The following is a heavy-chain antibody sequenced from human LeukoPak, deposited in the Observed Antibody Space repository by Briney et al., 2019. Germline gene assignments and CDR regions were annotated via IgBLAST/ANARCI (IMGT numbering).Heavy chain of an antibody. V-gene: IGHV4-39*07. CDR3: ARFEPRWLQLTGAFDI. Sequence: SETLSLTCTVSGGSISSSSYYWGWIRQPPGKGLEWIGSIYYSGSTYYNPSLKSRVTISVDTSKNQFSLKLSSVTAADTAVYYCARFEPRWLQLTGAFDIWGQGTMVTVSS. CDR2: IYYSGST. D-gene: IGHD5-24*01. CDR1: GGSISSSSYY. J-gene: IGHJ3*02.